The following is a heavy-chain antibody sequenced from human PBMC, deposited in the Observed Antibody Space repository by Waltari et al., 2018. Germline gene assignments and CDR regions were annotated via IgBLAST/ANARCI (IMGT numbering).Heavy chain of an antibody. V-gene: IGHV4-34*01. CDR1: GGSFSGYY. CDR3: ARDPADYDFWSGLDY. J-gene: IGHJ4*02. D-gene: IGHD3-3*01. CDR2: INHSGST. Sequence: QVQLQQWGAGLLKPSETLSLTCAVYGGSFSGYYWSWIRQPPGKGLEWIGEINHSGSTNYNPSLKSRVTISVDTSKNQFSLKLSSVTAADTAVYYCARDPADYDFWSGLDYWGQGTLVTVSS.